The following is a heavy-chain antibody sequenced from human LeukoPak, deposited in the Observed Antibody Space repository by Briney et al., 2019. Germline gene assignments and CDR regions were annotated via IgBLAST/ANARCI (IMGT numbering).Heavy chain of an antibody. CDR1: GGTFSSYA. CDR2: IIPIFGTA. CDR3: AVMTTVTLGNY. D-gene: IGHD4-17*01. Sequence: ASVKVSCKASGGTFSSYAISWVRQAPGQGLEWMGGIIPIFGTANYAQKFQGRVTITADESTSTAYMELSSLRSEDTAVYYCAVMTTVTLGNYWGQGTPVTVSS. V-gene: IGHV1-69*13. J-gene: IGHJ4*02.